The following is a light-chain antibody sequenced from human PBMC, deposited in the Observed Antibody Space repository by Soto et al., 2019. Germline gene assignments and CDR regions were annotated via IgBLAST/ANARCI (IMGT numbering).Light chain of an antibody. CDR1: IFNIGNNY. V-gene: IGLV1-51*01. J-gene: IGLJ2*01. Sequence: QSVLTQPPSMSAAPGQTVTISCSGNIFNIGNNYVSWYQQYPGTAPKILIYDNNKRPSGIPDRFSGSKSGTSATLGITGLQTGDEADYYCATWDSSQSAVVFGGGTKLTVL. CDR3: ATWDSSQSAVV. CDR2: DNN.